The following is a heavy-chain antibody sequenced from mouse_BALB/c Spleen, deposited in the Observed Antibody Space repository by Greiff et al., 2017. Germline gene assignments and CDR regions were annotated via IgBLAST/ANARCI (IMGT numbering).Heavy chain of an antibody. CDR3: ARFRITGSFAY. CDR2: INPSTGYT. CDR1: GYTFTSYW. D-gene: IGHD2-4*01. V-gene: IGHV1-7*01. J-gene: IGHJ3*01. Sequence: VQLQESGAELAKPGASVKMSCKASGYTFTSYWMHWVKQRPGQGLEWIGYINPSTGYTEYNQKFKDKATLTADKSSSTAYMQLSSLTSEDSAVYDCARFRITGSFAYWGQGTLVTVSA.